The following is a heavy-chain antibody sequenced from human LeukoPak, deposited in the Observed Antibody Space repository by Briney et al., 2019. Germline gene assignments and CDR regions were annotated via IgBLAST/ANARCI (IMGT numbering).Heavy chain of an antibody. D-gene: IGHD4-23*01. Sequence: SEALSLTCTVSGGSISSSSYYWGWIRQSPGTGLVWIGSIYYSGSTYYNPSLKSRVTISVDTSKNQFSLKLSSVTAADTAVYYCARGRTTVVTAESFFDYWGQGTLVTVSS. J-gene: IGHJ4*02. CDR3: ARGRTTVVTAESFFDY. CDR1: GGSISSSSYY. V-gene: IGHV4-39*07. CDR2: IYYSGST.